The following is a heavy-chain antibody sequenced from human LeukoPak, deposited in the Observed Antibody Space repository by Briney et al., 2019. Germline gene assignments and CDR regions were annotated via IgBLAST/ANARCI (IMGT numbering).Heavy chain of an antibody. CDR2: ISASGTST. D-gene: IGHD6-13*01. V-gene: IGHV3-23*01. CDR3: AKHSGYSSSWINY. J-gene: IGHJ4*02. Sequence: ISASGTSTYYADSVKGRFTISRDNSKNTLYLQMNSLRAEDTALYYCAKHSGYSSSWINYWGQGTLVTVSS.